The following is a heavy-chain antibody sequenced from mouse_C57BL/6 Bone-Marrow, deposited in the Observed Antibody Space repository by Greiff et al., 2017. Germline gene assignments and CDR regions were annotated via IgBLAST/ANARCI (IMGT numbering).Heavy chain of an antibody. J-gene: IGHJ4*01. V-gene: IGHV1-50*01. CDR3: ARWCSPYYSMDY. Sequence: QVQLQQPGAELVKPGASVKLSCKASGYTFTSYWMQWVKQRPGQGLEWIGEIDPSDSYTNYNQTFKGKATLTVDTSSSTAYMQLSSLTSEDSAVYYCARWCSPYYSMDYWGQGTSVTVSS. D-gene: IGHD1-1*01. CDR2: IDPSDSYT. CDR1: GYTFTSYW.